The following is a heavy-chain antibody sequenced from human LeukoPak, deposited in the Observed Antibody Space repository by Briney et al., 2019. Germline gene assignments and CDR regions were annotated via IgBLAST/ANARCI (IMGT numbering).Heavy chain of an antibody. V-gene: IGHV3-33*01. CDR2: IWYDGTNK. Sequence: AEGSLRLSCAASGFTFSDYGMHWVRQAPGKGLEWVAVIWYDGTNKYYADSVEGRFTISRDNSKNTLYLQMNSLRAEDTAVYYCARTRYNSGGGDYWGRGTPVTVSP. CDR3: ARTRYNSGGGDY. CDR1: GFTFSDYG. J-gene: IGHJ4*02. D-gene: IGHD6-19*01.